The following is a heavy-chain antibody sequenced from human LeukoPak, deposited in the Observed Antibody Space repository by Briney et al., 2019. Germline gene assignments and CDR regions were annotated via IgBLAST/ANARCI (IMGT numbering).Heavy chain of an antibody. D-gene: IGHD5-18*01. V-gene: IGHV4-59*01. J-gene: IGHJ4*02. CDR1: GGSISSYY. CDR2: IYYSGST. Sequence: SETLSLTCTVSGGSISSYYWSWIRHPPGKGLEWIGYIYYSGSTNYNPSLKSRVTISVDTSKNQFSLKLSSVTAADTAVYYCARVAGYSYGHDYWGQGTLVTVSS. CDR3: ARVAGYSYGHDY.